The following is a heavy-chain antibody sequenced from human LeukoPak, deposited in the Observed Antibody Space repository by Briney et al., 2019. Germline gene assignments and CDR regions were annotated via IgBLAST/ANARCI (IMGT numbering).Heavy chain of an antibody. CDR3: ARRASGVDWFDP. CDR2: IYHSGST. Sequence: SETLSLTCAVSGYSISSGYYWGWIRQPPGKGLEWIGSIYHSGSTYYNPSLKSRVTISVDTSKNQFSLKLSSVTAADTAVYYCARRASGVDWFDPWGQGTLVTVSS. J-gene: IGHJ5*02. V-gene: IGHV4-38-2*01. D-gene: IGHD2-15*01. CDR1: GYSISSGYY.